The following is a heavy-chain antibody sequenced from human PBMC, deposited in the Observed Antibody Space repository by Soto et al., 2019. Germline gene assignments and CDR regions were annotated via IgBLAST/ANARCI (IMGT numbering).Heavy chain of an antibody. CDR3: ARGYNYDSSGYYYL. J-gene: IGHJ4*02. D-gene: IGHD3-22*01. CDR1: GGSINSGAYY. V-gene: IGHV4-31*03. CDR2: IYYSGST. Sequence: SETLSLTCTVSGGSINSGAYYWSWIRQHPGKGLEWIGYIYYSGSTYYNPSLKSRVTISADTSKNQFSLKLSSVTAADTAVYYCARGYNYDSSGYYYLWGQGTLVTVSS.